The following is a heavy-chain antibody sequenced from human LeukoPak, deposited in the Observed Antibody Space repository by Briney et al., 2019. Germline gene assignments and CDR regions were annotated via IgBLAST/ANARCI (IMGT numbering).Heavy chain of an antibody. CDR3: ARDTSVNTLDC. CDR1: GYTFTGSY. V-gene: IGHV1-2*02. Sequence: GASVKVSCKPSGYTFTGSYIHWVRQAPGQGLEWMAWINPNGGDTRYVQKFQGRVTITRDTSISTAYMELIRLRSDDAAVYYFARDTSVNTLDCWGQGTLLTVSS. J-gene: IGHJ4*02. CDR2: INPNGGDT. D-gene: IGHD2/OR15-2a*01.